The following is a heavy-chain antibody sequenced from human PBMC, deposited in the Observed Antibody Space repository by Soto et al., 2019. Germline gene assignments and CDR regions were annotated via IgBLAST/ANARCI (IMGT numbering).Heavy chain of an antibody. Sequence: SSETLSLTCAVYGGSFSGYYWSWIRQPPGKGLEWIGYIYYSGSTNYNPSLKSRVTISVDTSKNQFSLKLSSVTAADTAVYYCVKQWLVRGWFDPWGQGTLVTVSS. CDR1: GGSFSGYY. D-gene: IGHD6-19*01. V-gene: IGHV4-59*08. J-gene: IGHJ5*02. CDR2: IYYSGST. CDR3: VKQWLVRGWFDP.